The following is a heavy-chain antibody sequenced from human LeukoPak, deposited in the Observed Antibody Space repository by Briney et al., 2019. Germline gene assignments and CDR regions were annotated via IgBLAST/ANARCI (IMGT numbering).Heavy chain of an antibody. Sequence: PGGSLRLSCAASGFTFSSYSMNWVRQAPGKGLEWVSSISSSSSYIYYADSVKGRFTISRDNAKNSLYLQMNSLRAEDSAVYYCASAAVAGYNWFDPWGQGTLVTVSS. D-gene: IGHD6-19*01. CDR3: ASAAVAGYNWFDP. J-gene: IGHJ5*02. CDR1: GFTFSSYS. V-gene: IGHV3-21*01. CDR2: ISSSSSYI.